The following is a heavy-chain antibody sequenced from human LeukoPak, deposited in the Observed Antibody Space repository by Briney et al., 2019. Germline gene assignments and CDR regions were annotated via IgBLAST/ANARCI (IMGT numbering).Heavy chain of an antibody. V-gene: IGHV4-4*07. J-gene: IGHJ4*02. CDR2: IYTSGSI. Sequence: SETLSLTCTVSGGSISSYYWSWIRQPAGKGLEWIGRIYTSGSINYNPSLKSRVTMSVDTSKNQFSLKLSSVTAADTAVYYCACSSNYYDSSGYYLDYWGQGTLVTVSS. CDR1: GGSISSYY. CDR3: ACSSNYYDSSGYYLDY. D-gene: IGHD3-22*01.